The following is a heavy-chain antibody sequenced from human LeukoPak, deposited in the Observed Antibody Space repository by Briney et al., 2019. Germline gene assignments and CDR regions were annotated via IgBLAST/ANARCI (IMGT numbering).Heavy chain of an antibody. CDR2: ISYDRSNK. CDR1: GFTFSSYA. Sequence: GRSLRLSCAASGFTFSSYAMHWVRQAPGKGLEWVAVISYDRSNKYYADSVKGRFTISRDNSKNTLYLQMNSLRAEDTAVYYCAKDTSEDSITIFGVVPDYWGQGTLVTVSS. D-gene: IGHD3-3*01. CDR3: AKDTSEDSITIFGVVPDY. J-gene: IGHJ4*02. V-gene: IGHV3-30-3*01.